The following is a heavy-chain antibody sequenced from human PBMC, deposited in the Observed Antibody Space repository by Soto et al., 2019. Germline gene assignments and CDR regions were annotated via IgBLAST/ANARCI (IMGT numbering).Heavy chain of an antibody. D-gene: IGHD3-3*01. J-gene: IGHJ4*02. CDR2: IWYDGSNK. V-gene: IGHV3-33*01. CDR1: GFTFSSYG. CDR3: ARDLSMGKKSPRNTYYDFWSGYYQDY. Sequence: GGSLRLSCAASGFTFSSYGMHWVRQAPGKGLEWVAVIWYDGSNKYYADSVKGRFTISRDNSKNTLYLQMNSLRAEDTAVYYCARDLSMGKKSPRNTYYDFWSGYYQDYWGQGTLVTVSS.